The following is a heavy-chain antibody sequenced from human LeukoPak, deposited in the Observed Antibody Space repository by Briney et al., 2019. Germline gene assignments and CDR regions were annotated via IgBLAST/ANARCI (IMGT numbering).Heavy chain of an antibody. V-gene: IGHV1-2*06. CDR3: ARVRIAVAGTSNRYFDY. J-gene: IGHJ4*02. CDR1: GYTFIGYY. D-gene: IGHD6-19*01. Sequence: VASVNVSCKTSGYTFIGYYMHWVRQAPGQGLEWMGRINPNSGGTNYAQKFQGRVTMTRDTSISTAYMELSRLRSDDTAVYYCARVRIAVAGTSNRYFDYWGQGTLVTVSS. CDR2: INPNSGGT.